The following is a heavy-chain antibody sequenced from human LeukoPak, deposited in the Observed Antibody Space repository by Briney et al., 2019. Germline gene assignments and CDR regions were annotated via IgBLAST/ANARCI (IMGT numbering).Heavy chain of an antibody. Sequence: SETLSLTCTVSGYSITSGYYWGWIRQPPGKGLEWIGTIYQSGSTYYNPSLKSRVTISVDTSKNQFSLKLTSVTAADTAVYFCARGRTVEVVVPTDYWGQGTLVTVSS. D-gene: IGHD2-21*01. J-gene: IGHJ4*02. CDR3: ARGRTVEVVVPTDY. CDR1: GYSITSGYY. CDR2: IYQSGST. V-gene: IGHV4-38-2*02.